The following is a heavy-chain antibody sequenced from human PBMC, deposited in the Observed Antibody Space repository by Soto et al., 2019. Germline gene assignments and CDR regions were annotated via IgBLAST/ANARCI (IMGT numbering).Heavy chain of an antibody. Sequence: SETVSLTCSVSGDSISTVDYFWAWIRQPPGQALEYIGYIYKSTTTYYNPSFEGRVAISLDTSKSQFSLTVTSVTAADTAVYFCARGRYCLTGRCFPNWFDSWGQGTLVTVSS. CDR3: ARGRYCLTGRCFPNWFDS. CDR1: GDSISTVDYF. V-gene: IGHV4-30-4*01. D-gene: IGHD2-15*01. CDR2: IYKSTTT. J-gene: IGHJ5*01.